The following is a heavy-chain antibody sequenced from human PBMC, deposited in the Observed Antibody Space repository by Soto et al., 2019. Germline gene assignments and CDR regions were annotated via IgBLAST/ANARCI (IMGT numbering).Heavy chain of an antibody. V-gene: IGHV3-21*06. J-gene: IGHJ4*02. Sequence: GGSLRLSCAASGFTFTRYSMNWVRQAPGKGLEWVSSISSTTNYIYYGDSMKGRFTISRDNAKNSLYLEMNSPRAEDTAVYYCARESEDLTSKFDYWGQGTLVTVSS. CDR2: ISSTTNYI. CDR1: GFTFTRYS. CDR3: ARESEDLTSKFDY.